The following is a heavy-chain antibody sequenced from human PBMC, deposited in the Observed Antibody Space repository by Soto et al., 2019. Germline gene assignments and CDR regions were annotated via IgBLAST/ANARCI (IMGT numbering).Heavy chain of an antibody. CDR2: ISSSSSYI. CDR1: GFTFSSYS. J-gene: IGHJ3*02. D-gene: IGHD7-27*01. V-gene: IGHV3-21*01. Sequence: GGSLRPSCAASGFTFSSYSMNWVRQAPGKGLEWVSSISSSSSYIYYADSVKGRFTISRDNAKNSLYLQMNSLRAEDTAVYYCARATNWGSSPDAFDIWGQGTMVTVSS. CDR3: ARATNWGSSPDAFDI.